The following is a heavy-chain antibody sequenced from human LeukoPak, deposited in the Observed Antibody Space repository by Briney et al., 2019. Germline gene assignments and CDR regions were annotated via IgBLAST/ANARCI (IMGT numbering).Heavy chain of an antibody. Sequence: GGSLRLSCAASGFTFSSYGMHWVRQAPGKGLEWVAFIRYDGSNKYYADSVKGRFTISRDNSKNTLYLQMNSLRAEDTAVYYCARARAAAGTLDYWGQGTLVTVSS. CDR1: GFTFSSYG. V-gene: IGHV3-30*02. J-gene: IGHJ4*02. CDR2: IRYDGSNK. CDR3: ARARAAAGTLDY. D-gene: IGHD6-13*01.